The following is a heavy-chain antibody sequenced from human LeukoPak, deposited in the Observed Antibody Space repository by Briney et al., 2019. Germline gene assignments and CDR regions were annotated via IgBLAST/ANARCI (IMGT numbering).Heavy chain of an antibody. Sequence: SETLSLTCAVSGGSINSPKSWSWVRQPPGKGLEWIGDRYHSGGTNYNPSLKSRVTISVDTSKNQFSLELNSVTAADAAVYYCGAYRTLDDAFDIWGQGTLVTVSS. D-gene: IGHD3-16*01. V-gene: IGHV4-4*02. J-gene: IGHJ3*02. CDR2: RYHSGGT. CDR1: GGSINSPKS. CDR3: GAYRTLDDAFDI.